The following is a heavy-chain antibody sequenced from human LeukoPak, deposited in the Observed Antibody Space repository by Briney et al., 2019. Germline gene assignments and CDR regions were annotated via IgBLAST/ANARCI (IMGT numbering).Heavy chain of an antibody. J-gene: IGHJ4*02. CDR1: GFTFSSYS. V-gene: IGHV3-48*01. CDR3: ARVGREYSSSSPPDY. CDR2: ISSSSSTI. Sequence: PGGSLRLSCAASGFTFSSYSMNWVRQAPGKGLEWVSYISSSSSTIYYADSVKGRLTISRDNAKNSLYLQMNSLRVEDTAMYYCARVGREYSSSSPPDYWGQGTLVTVSS. D-gene: IGHD6-6*01.